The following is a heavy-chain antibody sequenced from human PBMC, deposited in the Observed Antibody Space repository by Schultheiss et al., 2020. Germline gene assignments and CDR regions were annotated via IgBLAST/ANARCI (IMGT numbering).Heavy chain of an antibody. CDR2: INHSGST. V-gene: IGHV4-34*01. Sequence: SETLSLTCAVYGGCFSGYYWSWIRQPPGKGLEWIGEINHSGSTNYNPSLKSRVTISVDTSENQFSLRLTSVTAADTAVYYCARGCSTSCYGPYGMDVWGQGTTVTVSS. J-gene: IGHJ6*02. CDR3: ARGCSTSCYGPYGMDV. CDR1: GGCFSGYY. D-gene: IGHD2-2*01.